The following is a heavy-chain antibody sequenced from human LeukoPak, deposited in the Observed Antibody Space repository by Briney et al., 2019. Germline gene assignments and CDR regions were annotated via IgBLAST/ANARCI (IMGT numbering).Heavy chain of an antibody. CDR2: VDYNGST. Sequence: PSETLSLTCTVSGASVSSSHWNWIRQSPGKGLEWIANVDYNGSTKYNPSLRGRGTMSLDTSKNQFYLKLESVTAADTARYCARGFYEPFDRWGQGTLVTVSS. V-gene: IGHV4-59*02. CDR1: GASVSSSH. J-gene: IGHJ5*02. CDR3: ARGFYEPFDR. D-gene: IGHD2/OR15-2a*01.